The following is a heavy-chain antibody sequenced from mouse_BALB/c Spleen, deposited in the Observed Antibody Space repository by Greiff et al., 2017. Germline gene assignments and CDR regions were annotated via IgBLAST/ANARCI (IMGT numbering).Heavy chain of an antibody. CDR3: ARRMALSYYFDY. V-gene: IGHV1-80*01. CDR1: GYAFSSYW. D-gene: IGHD2-3*01. J-gene: IGHJ2*01. CDR2: IYPGDGDT. Sequence: QVQLQQSGAELVRPGSSVKISCKASGYAFSSYWMNWVKQRPGQGLEWIGQIYPGDGDTNYNGKFKGKATLTADKSSSTAYMQLSSLTSEDSAVYFCARRMALSYYFDYWGQGTTLTVSS.